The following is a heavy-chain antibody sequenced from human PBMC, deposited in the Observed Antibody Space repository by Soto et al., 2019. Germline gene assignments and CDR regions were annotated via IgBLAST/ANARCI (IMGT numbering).Heavy chain of an antibody. CDR2: VYYSGGA. D-gene: IGHD2-21*02. CDR3: TRDGDGRMTTNPYYYYGMDV. V-gene: IGHV4-59*01. J-gene: IGHJ6*02. Sequence: SETLSLTCAVSGGSISGYYWSWIRQPPGKGLEWIGNVYYSGGAKYNPSVKRRVSISVDTSKNQFSLNLSSVTAADTAVYYCTRDGDGRMTTNPYYYYGMDVWGPGITVTVSS. CDR1: GGSISGYY.